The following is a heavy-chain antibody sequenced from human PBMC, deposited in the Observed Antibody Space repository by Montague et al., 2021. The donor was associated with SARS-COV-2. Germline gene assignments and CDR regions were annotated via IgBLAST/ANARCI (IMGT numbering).Heavy chain of an antibody. D-gene: IGHD5-18*01. Sequence: TLSLTCTVSGGSISSGGYYWSWIRQHPGKGLEWIGYIYYSGSTYYNPSLKSRVTISVGTSKNQFSLKLSSVTAADTAVYYCARDIFRRTPDTTMGYYYYYGMDVWGQGTTVTVSS. CDR2: IYYSGST. CDR3: ARDIFRRTPDTTMGYYYYYGMDV. CDR1: GGSISSGGYY. J-gene: IGHJ6*02. V-gene: IGHV4-31*03.